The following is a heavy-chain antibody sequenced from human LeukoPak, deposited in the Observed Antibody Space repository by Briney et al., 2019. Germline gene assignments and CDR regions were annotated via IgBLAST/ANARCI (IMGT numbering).Heavy chain of an antibody. CDR3: ARIITKGGSSGWYFMVSRYGAFDI. CDR2: ISSSGSTI. Sequence: AGGSLRLSCAASGFTFSDYYMSWIRQAPGKGLEWVSYISSSGSTIYYADSVKGRFTISRDNAKNSLYLQMNSLRAEDTAVYYCARIITKGGSSGWYFMVSRYGAFDIWGQGTMVTVSS. J-gene: IGHJ3*02. D-gene: IGHD6-19*01. V-gene: IGHV3-11*01. CDR1: GFTFSDYY.